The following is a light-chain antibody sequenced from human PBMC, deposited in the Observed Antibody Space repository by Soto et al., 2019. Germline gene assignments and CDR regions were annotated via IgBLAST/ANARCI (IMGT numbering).Light chain of an antibody. V-gene: IGKV1-5*01. CDR3: QQYNSYSWT. Sequence: DIRMTQSPSTLPASVGDRVTITCRASQSISNWLAWYQQKPGKAPNLLIYDASSLQSGVPSRFSGSGSGTEFTLTISSLQPDDFATYYCQQYNSYSWTLGQGTRLEIK. CDR1: QSISNW. J-gene: IGKJ5*01. CDR2: DAS.